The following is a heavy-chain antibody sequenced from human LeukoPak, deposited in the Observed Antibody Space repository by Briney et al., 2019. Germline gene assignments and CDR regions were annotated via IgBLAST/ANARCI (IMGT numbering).Heavy chain of an antibody. J-gene: IGHJ6*02. Sequence: PGGSLRLSCAASGFTFSSYSMNWVRQAPGKGLEWVSYISSSSSIIYYVDSVKGRFTISRDNAKKSLYLKMNSLRDEDTAVYYCARDREWAGFDVWGQGTTVTVSS. D-gene: IGHD1-26*01. CDR3: ARDREWAGFDV. CDR2: ISSSSSII. V-gene: IGHV3-48*02. CDR1: GFTFSSYS.